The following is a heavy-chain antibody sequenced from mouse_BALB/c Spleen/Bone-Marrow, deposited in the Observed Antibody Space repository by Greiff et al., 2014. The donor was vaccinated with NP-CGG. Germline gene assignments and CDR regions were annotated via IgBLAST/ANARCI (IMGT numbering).Heavy chain of an antibody. CDR3: TKIYYGYDGGYYYAMDY. J-gene: IGHJ4*01. D-gene: IGHD2-2*01. CDR1: GFTFSSYA. V-gene: IGHV5-6-4*01. CDR2: ISSGGSYT. Sequence: DVMLVESGGGLVKPGGSLKLSCAASGFTFSSYAMSWVRQTPEKRLGWVATISSGGSYTYYPDSVKGRFTISRDNAKNTLYLQMSSLKSEDTAMYYCTKIYYGYDGGYYYAMDYWGQGTSVNVSS.